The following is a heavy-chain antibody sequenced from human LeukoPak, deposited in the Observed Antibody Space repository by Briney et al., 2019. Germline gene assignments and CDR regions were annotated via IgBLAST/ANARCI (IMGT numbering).Heavy chain of an antibody. Sequence: PGGSLRLSCAASGIAFSNHWMHWVRHAPGKGLEGVSWINNDGSYAVYADSVRARFTISRDNAKNTLYLQMNSLRPEDTAVYYCARDRPHNWFDLWGQGTLVTVSS. CDR2: INNDGSYA. CDR3: ARDRPHNWFDL. J-gene: IGHJ5*02. V-gene: IGHV3-74*01. CDR1: GIAFSNHW.